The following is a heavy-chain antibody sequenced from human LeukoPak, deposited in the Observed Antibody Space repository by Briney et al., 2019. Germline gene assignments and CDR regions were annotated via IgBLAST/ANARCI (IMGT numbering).Heavy chain of an antibody. V-gene: IGHV3-30*18. D-gene: IGHD6-13*01. CDR3: AKAGSVGQLVSFFDY. CDR2: ISYDGSNK. Sequence: GRSLRLSCAASGFTFSSHGMHWVRQAPGKGLEWVAVISYDGSNKYYADSVKGRFTISRDNSKNTLNLQMNSLRAEDTAVYYCAKAGSVGQLVSFFDYWGQGTLVTVSS. J-gene: IGHJ4*02. CDR1: GFTFSSHG.